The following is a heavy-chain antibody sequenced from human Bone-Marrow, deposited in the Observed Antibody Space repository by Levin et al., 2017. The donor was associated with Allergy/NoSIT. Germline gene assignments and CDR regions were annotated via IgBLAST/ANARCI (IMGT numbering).Heavy chain of an antibody. J-gene: IGHJ6*02. Sequence: SQTLSLTCTISGASIRSYYWSWIRQPPGKGLEWIGYIYYTGSTNYNPSLKSRVTISADTSKNQFSLTLSSVTTADTAVYYCARDRTAYGGNSVVYYYGMHVWGQGTTVTVSS. CDR2: IYYTGST. V-gene: IGHV4-59*01. CDR3: ARDRTAYGGNSVVYYYGMHV. CDR1: GASIRSYY. D-gene: IGHD4-23*01.